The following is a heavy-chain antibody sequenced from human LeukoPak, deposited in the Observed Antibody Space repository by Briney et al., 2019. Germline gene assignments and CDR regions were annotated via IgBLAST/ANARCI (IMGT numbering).Heavy chain of an antibody. CDR2: VYTGGRT. CDR1: GFTVLTNY. J-gene: IGHJ4*02. CDR3: ARARGINAFDY. V-gene: IGHV3-53*01. D-gene: IGHD6-13*01. Sequence: GGSLRLSCAASGFTVLTNYMSWVRQAPGKWLEWVSVVYTGGRTYYVDSVQGRFTISREISNNTLHLQMNSLRADGSAVYYCARARGINAFDYWGQGILVTVS.